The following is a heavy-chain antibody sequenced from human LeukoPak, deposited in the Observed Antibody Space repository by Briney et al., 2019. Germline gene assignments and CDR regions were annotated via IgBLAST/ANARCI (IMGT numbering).Heavy chain of an antibody. J-gene: IGHJ3*02. CDR3: ARGVGAEYDAFDI. CDR2: ISSSSSYI. D-gene: IGHD1-26*01. V-gene: IGHV3-21*01. Sequence: GGSLRLSCAASGFTFSRHGVHWVRQAPGKGLEWVSSISSSSSYIYYADSVKGRFTISRDNAKNSLYLQMNSLRAEDTAVYYCARGVGAEYDAFDIWGQGTMVTVSS. CDR1: GFTFSRHG.